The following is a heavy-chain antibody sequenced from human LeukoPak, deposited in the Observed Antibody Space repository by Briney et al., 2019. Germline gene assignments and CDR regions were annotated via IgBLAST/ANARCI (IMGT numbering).Heavy chain of an antibody. J-gene: IGHJ4*02. Sequence: GGSLRLTCAASGSTFSNHNMDWVRQAPGKGLEWISYISGRGEAIFYADSVQGRFTISRDNAKNSIYLQMNGLTAEDTAVYYCARTYGSGSLDYGGQGTLVTVSS. CDR2: ISGRGEAI. D-gene: IGHD2-15*01. CDR3: ARTYGSGSLDY. V-gene: IGHV3-48*01. CDR1: GSTFSNHN.